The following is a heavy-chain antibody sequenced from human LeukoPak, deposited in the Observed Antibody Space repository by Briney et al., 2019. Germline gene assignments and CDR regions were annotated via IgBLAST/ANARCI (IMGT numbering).Heavy chain of an antibody. D-gene: IGHD5-12*01. J-gene: IGHJ4*02. Sequence: GESLRLSCAASGFTLSSYSMNWVRQAPGKGLEWVSSISTSSDYIYYADSVKGRFTVSRDNAKNSLYLHMNSPRAEDTAVYYCARDRDSGYDRELDYWGQGTLVTVSS. CDR2: ISTSSDYI. V-gene: IGHV3-21*01. CDR1: GFTLSSYS. CDR3: ARDRDSGYDRELDY.